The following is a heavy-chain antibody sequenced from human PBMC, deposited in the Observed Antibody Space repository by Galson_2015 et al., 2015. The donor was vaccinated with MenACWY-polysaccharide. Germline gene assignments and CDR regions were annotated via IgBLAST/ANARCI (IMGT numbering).Heavy chain of an antibody. Sequence: QSGAEVKKPGESLKISCKASGYSFTSYWIGWVRQMPGKGLEWMGIIFPGDSDIRYSPSFQGQVTISADKSINTAYLQWSSLKASDTAMYYCAKQELRGASYMHVWGKGTTVTVSS. D-gene: IGHD3-10*01. J-gene: IGHJ6*03. CDR2: IFPGDSDI. CDR1: GYSFTSYW. V-gene: IGHV5-51*01. CDR3: AKQELRGASYMHV.